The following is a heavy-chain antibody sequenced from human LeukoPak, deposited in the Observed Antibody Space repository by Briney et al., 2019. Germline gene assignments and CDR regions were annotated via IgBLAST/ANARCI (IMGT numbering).Heavy chain of an antibody. CDR3: ARSATIASLYDAFDI. V-gene: IGHV7-4-1*02. CDR2: INTNTGKP. J-gene: IGHJ3*02. CDR1: GYTFTSYA. Sequence: ASVKLSCKASGYTFTSYAMNWVRHAPGQGLEWMGWINTNTGKPTYAQGFTGRSVFSLDTSGSTAYLQSSSLTAEDTAWNYCARSATIASLYDAFDIWGQGTMVTVSS.